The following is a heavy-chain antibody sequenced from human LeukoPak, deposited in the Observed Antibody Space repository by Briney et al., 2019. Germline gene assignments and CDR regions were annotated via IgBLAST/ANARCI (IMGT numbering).Heavy chain of an antibody. V-gene: IGHV2-70*11. CDR1: GFSLRISGMC. J-gene: IGHJ4*02. CDR2: IDWDDDK. D-gene: IGHD3-22*01. CDR3: ARISTYSSGDFDY. Sequence: SGPALVKPTQTLTLTCTFSGFSLRISGMCVSWIRQPPGKALEWLARIDWDDDKYYSTSLKTRLTISKDTSQNQVVLTMTNMDPVDTATYYCARISTYSSGDFDYWGQGTLVTVSS.